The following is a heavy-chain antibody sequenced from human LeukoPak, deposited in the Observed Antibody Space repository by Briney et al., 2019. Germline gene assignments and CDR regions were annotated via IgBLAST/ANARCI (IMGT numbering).Heavy chain of an antibody. V-gene: IGHV3-21*06. J-gene: IGHJ5*02. CDR1: GFTFSIYS. CDR3: ARGYYDSSGYGGFDP. Sequence: PGGSLRLSCAASGFTFSIYSVTWVRQAPGKGLEWVASISSTSSYIYYADSVRGRFTISRDNAQYLAYLQMNSLRAEDTAVYYCARGYYDSSGYGGFDPWGQGTLVTVSS. CDR2: ISSTSSYI. D-gene: IGHD3-22*01.